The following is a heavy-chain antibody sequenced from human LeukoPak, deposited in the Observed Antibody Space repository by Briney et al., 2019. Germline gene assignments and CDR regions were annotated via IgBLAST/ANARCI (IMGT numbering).Heavy chain of an antibody. V-gene: IGHV4-61*01. CDR3: ARDAQVGYFQH. Sequence: SETLSLTCTVSGGSISSSSYYWGWIRQPPGKGLEWIGYIYYSGSTNYNPSLKSRVTISVDTSKNQFSLKLSSVTAADTAVYYCARDAQVGYFQHWGQGTLVTVSS. CDR1: GGSISSSSYY. J-gene: IGHJ1*01. CDR2: IYYSGST.